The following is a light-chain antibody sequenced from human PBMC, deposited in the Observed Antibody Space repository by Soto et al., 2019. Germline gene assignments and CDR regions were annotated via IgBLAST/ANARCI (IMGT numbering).Light chain of an antibody. CDR3: QQLNDYPSIT. J-gene: IGKJ5*01. CDR1: QGISSY. CDR2: AAS. V-gene: IGKV1-9*01. Sequence: DIQLTQSPSFLSASVGDRVTITCRASQGISSYLAWYQQKPGNAPKLLIYAASTLQSGVPSRFSGSGSGTEFTLTISGLQPEDFATYYCQQLNDYPSITFGQGTRLEIK.